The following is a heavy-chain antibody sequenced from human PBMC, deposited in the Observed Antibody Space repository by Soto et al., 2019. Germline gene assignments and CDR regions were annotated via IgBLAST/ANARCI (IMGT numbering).Heavy chain of an antibody. CDR2: VSGGGAST. D-gene: IGHD3-3*01. Sequence: PLGSLRLSCIFSGFSYAGYALAWVRQAPGKGLEWVAAVSGGGASTYYAYSVKGRFSISRDKSGNMVYLQMNSLTAEDTAVYYCAKTQNFNGYYAGLDSWGQGTRVTVSS. J-gene: IGHJ4*02. CDR3: AKTQNFNGYYAGLDS. CDR1: GFSYAGYA. V-gene: IGHV3-23*01.